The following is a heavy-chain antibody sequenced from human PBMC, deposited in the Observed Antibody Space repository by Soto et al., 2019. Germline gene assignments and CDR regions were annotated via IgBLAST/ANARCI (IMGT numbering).Heavy chain of an antibody. CDR1: CSTFTSSG. Sequence: ASGTVSFTASCSTFTSSGIILVRQAPGQGLEWMGWISAYNGNTNYAQKLQGRVTMTTDTSTSTAYMELRSLRSDDTAVYDCARANCSSTRCYIGYWGQGNLVPVS. V-gene: IGHV1-18*04. CDR2: ISAYNGNT. J-gene: IGHJ4*02. CDR3: ARANCSSTRCYIGY. D-gene: IGHD2-2*02.